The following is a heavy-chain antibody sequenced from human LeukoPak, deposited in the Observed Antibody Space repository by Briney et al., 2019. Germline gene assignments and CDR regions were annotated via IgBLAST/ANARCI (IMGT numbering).Heavy chain of an antibody. V-gene: IGHV4-30-4*08. CDR2: IYYSGST. CDR1: GGSISSGDYY. Sequence: SETLSLTCTVSGGSISSGDYYWSWIRQPPGKGLEWIGYIYYSGSTYYNPSLKRRVTISVDTSKNQFSLKLSSVTAADTAVYYCAREYYYDSSGYYFDYWGQGTLVTVSS. D-gene: IGHD3-22*01. CDR3: AREYYYDSSGYYFDY. J-gene: IGHJ4*02.